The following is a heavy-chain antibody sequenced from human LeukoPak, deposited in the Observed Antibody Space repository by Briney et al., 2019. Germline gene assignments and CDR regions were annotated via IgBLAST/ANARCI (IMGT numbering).Heavy chain of an antibody. V-gene: IGHV3-30-3*01. Sequence: GGSLRLSCAASGFTFSSYAMHWVRQAPGKGLEWVAVISYDGSNKYYADSVKGRFTISRDNSKNTLYLQMNSLRAEDTAVYYCASPVASSSEVHYYYYYYMDVWGKGTTVTVSS. J-gene: IGHJ6*03. CDR3: ASPVASSSEVHYYYYYYMDV. D-gene: IGHD6-6*01. CDR1: GFTFSSYA. CDR2: ISYDGSNK.